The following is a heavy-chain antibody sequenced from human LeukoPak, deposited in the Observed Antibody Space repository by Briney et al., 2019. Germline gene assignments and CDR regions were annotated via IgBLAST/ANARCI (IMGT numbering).Heavy chain of an antibody. J-gene: IGHJ4*02. CDR2: IYSGGST. V-gene: IGHV3-53*01. D-gene: IGHD2-2*01. CDR1: GFTVSSDS. CDR3: ARGCTTTSCYDY. Sequence: GGSLRLSCAASGFTVSSDSMSWVRQAPGKGLEWVSFIYSGGSTHYSDSVKGRFTISRDNSKNTLYLQMNSLRAEDTAVYYCARGCTTTSCYDYWGQGTLVTVSS.